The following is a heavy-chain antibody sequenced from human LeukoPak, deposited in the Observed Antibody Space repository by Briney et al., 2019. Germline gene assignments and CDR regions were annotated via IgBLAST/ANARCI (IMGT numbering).Heavy chain of an antibody. D-gene: IGHD2-8*01. Sequence: ASVKVSCKASGYTFTNYYMHWVRQAPGQGLEWMGMINSSGGSTTYAQKFQGRVTMTRDTSTSTVYMELSSLRPEDTAVYYCARVPYCSKGICYTHYYCDYWGQGTLVTVSS. CDR1: GYTFTNYY. CDR2: INSSGGST. J-gene: IGHJ4*02. CDR3: ARVPYCSKGICYTHYYCDY. V-gene: IGHV1-46*01.